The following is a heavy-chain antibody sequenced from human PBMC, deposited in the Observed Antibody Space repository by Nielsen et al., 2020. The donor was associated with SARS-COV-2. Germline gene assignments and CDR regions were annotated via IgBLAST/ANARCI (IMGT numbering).Heavy chain of an antibody. V-gene: IGHV3-74*01. Sequence: GESLKISCAASGFTFSSYWMHWVRKAPGKGLVWVSRINSDGSSTSYADSVKGRFTISRDNAKNTLYLQMNSLRAEDTAVYYCARGEATRQWGQRTLVTVSS. CDR1: GFTFSSYW. CDR2: INSDGSST. D-gene: IGHD5-24*01. J-gene: IGHJ4*02. CDR3: ARGEATRQ.